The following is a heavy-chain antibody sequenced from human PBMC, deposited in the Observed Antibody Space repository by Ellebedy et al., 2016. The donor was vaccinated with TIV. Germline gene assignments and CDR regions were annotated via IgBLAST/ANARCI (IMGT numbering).Heavy chain of an antibody. D-gene: IGHD3-10*01. J-gene: IGHJ4*02. Sequence: GESLKISCAASGFTFSSYWMHWVRQAPGKGLVWVSLINRDGSRTTYADSVKGRFTISRDNAKNTLYLQMNSLRAEDKAVYYCASRGVAVQGADYWGQGTLVTVSS. CDR2: INRDGSRT. CDR3: ASRGVAVQGADY. V-gene: IGHV3-74*01. CDR1: GFTFSSYW.